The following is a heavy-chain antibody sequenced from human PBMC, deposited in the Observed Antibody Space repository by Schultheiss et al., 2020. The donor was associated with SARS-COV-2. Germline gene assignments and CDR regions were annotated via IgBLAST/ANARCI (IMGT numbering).Heavy chain of an antibody. CDR2: IYDGGST. CDR3: ARLGGITFGGIIV. Sequence: GSLRLSCSVSGGSISTYYWSWIRQPPGKGLEWIGNIYDGGSTKYNPSLKSRVSISSDTSKNHFSLKLSSIIAADTAVYYCARLGGITFGGIIVWGQGTLVTVSS. CDR1: GGSISTYY. J-gene: IGHJ4*02. D-gene: IGHD3-16*02. V-gene: IGHV4-59*01.